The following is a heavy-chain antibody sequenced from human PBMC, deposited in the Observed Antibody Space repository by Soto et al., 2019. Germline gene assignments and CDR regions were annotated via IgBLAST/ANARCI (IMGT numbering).Heavy chain of an antibody. V-gene: IGHV1-18*01. CDR1: GYTFTSYG. J-gene: IGHJ6*02. D-gene: IGHD3-9*01. CDR2: ISAYNGNT. Sequence: QVQLVQSGAEVKKPGASVKVSCKASGYTFTSYGISWVRQAPGQGLEWMGWISAYNGNTNYAQKLQGIVTMTTDTSTSTAYMELRSLRSDDTAVYYCARRDVLRYFDWLPDYGMDVWGQGTTVTVSS. CDR3: ARRDVLRYFDWLPDYGMDV.